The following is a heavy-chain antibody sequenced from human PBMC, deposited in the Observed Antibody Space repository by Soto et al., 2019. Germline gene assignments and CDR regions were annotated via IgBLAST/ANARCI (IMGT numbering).Heavy chain of an antibody. CDR2: ISSNGGST. V-gene: IGHV3-64*01. CDR1: GFTFSSYA. Sequence: GGSLRLSCAASGFTFSSYAMHWVRQAPGKGLEYGSAISSNGGSTYYANSVKGRFTISRDNSKNTLYLQMGSLRAEDMAVYYCARATPEDAFDIWGQGTMVTVSS. CDR3: ARATPEDAFDI. D-gene: IGHD2-15*01. J-gene: IGHJ3*02.